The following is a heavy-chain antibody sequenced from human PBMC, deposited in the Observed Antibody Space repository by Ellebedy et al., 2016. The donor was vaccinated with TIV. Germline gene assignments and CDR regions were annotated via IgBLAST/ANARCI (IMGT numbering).Heavy chain of an antibody. V-gene: IGHV1-3*01. CDR1: GYTFSTYA. D-gene: IGHD5-18*01. CDR2: INAGTANT. Sequence: AASVKVSCKASGYTFSTYAMHWVRQAPGHRLGWMGWINAGTANTKYSQKFQGRVTITRDTSASTAYMELSSLRSEDTAVYYCARSGDTSMAFTPSLDYWGQGTLVTVSS. CDR3: ARSGDTSMAFTPSLDY. J-gene: IGHJ4*02.